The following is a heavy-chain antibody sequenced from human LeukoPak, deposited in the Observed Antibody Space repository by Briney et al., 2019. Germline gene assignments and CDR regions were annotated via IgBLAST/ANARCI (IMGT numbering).Heavy chain of an antibody. Sequence: GGSLRLSCAASGFTFSSYSMNWVRQAPGKGLEWVSYISSSSSTIYYADSVKGRFTISRDNAKNSLYLQMNSLRAEDTDVYYCAREAPGIAAAGKGGNWFDPWGQGTLVTVSS. J-gene: IGHJ5*02. V-gene: IGHV3-48*04. CDR1: GFTFSSYS. D-gene: IGHD6-13*01. CDR3: AREAPGIAAAGKGGNWFDP. CDR2: ISSSSSTI.